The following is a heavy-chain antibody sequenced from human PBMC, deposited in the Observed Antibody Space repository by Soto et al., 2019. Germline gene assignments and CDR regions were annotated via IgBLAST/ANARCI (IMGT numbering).Heavy chain of an antibody. CDR1: GASISGGDYY. CDR2: IYYSGST. J-gene: IGHJ6*02. V-gene: IGHV4-30-4*01. CDR3: AREFRRVADV. Sequence: QVQLQESGPGLVKPSQTLSLTCTVSGASISGGDYYWNWFRKPPGKGLEWIGYIYYSGSTYYNPSLKSRVTISVDTSKNHFSLKLSSVTAADTAVYYCAREFRRVADVWGQGTTVTVSS.